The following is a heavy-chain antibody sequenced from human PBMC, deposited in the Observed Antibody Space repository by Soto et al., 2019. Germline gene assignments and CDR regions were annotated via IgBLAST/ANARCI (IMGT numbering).Heavy chain of an antibody. CDR3: ARYGTRGDW. V-gene: IGHV3-48*03. CDR2: ISSSGLTT. Sequence: PVGSLRLSCQASGFNFRMYEMHWVRKAPGKGLEWVSYISSSGLTTYYADFAEGRFTISRDNAKDSLYLQLNSLRVGDTAVYYCARYGTRGDWWGLETQVTVSS. D-gene: IGHD3-10*01. CDR1: GFNFRMYE. J-gene: IGHJ5*01.